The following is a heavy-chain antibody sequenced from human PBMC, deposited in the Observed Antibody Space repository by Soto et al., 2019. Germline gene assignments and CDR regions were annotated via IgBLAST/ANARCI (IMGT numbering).Heavy chain of an antibody. V-gene: IGHV3-15*01. CDR3: TTDDPINRD. CDR2: IKSKTNGETT. J-gene: IGHJ4*02. CDR1: GFTFSNAW. Sequence: EVQLVESGGGLVKPGGSLRLSCEASGFTFSNAWMSWVRQAPGKGLEWVGRIKSKTNGETTDYAAPVKGRFTISRDDSKNTMYLQMNSLKTEDTAVYYCTTDDPINRDWGQGTLVTVSS.